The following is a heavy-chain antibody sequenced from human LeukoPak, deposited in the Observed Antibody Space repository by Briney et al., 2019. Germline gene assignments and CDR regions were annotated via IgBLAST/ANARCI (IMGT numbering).Heavy chain of an antibody. J-gene: IGHJ4*02. CDR2: ISGSGGST. V-gene: IGHV3-23*01. CDR1: GSTFSSYA. D-gene: IGHD4-23*01. Sequence: GGSLRLACAASGSTFSSYAMSWVRQAPGRGLEWVSAISGSGGSTYYADSVKGRFTISRDNSKNTLYLQMNSLRAEDTAVYYCAKDSLTTVVTYFDYWGQGTLVTVSS. CDR3: AKDSLTTVVTYFDY.